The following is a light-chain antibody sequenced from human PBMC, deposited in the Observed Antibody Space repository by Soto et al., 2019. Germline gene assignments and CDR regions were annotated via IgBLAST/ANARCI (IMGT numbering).Light chain of an antibody. CDR3: QQYSGWPRT. CDR1: QSISTN. CDR2: GAS. Sequence: EIVMTQSPATLSVSPGESATLSCRASQSISTNLAWYQQKPGQAPRLLIYGASTRATGIPARFSGSGSGAEFNLAISSLQSEDFEVYYCQQYSGWPRTCGQGTKVE. J-gene: IGKJ1*01. V-gene: IGKV3-15*01.